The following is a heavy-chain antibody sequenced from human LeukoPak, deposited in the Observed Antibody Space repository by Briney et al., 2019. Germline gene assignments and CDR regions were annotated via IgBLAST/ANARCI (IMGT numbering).Heavy chain of an antibody. CDR2: INTNTGNP. J-gene: IGHJ4*02. Sequence: ASVKVSCKASGYTFTSYAMNWVRQAPGQGLEWMGWINTNTGNPTYAQGFTGRFVFSLDTSASTAYLQISSLKAEDTAVYYCARGADFWSGYDFIPVYFDYWGQGTLVTVSS. D-gene: IGHD3-3*01. CDR3: ARGADFWSGYDFIPVYFDY. CDR1: GYTFTSYA. V-gene: IGHV7-4-1*02.